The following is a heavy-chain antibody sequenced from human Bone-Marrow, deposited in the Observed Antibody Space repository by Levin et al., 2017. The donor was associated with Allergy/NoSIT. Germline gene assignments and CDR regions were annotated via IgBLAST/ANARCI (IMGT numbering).Heavy chain of an antibody. V-gene: IGHV3-21*01. J-gene: IGHJ6*02. Sequence: GESLKISCAASGFTFSSYSMNWVRQAPGKGLEWVSSISSSSSYIYYADSVKGRFTISRDNAKNSLYLQMNSLRAEDTAVYYCARGDSSSWPSELRYYDYGMDVWGQGTTVTVSS. CDR3: ARGDSSSWPSELRYYDYGMDV. CDR2: ISSSSSYI. CDR1: GFTFSSYS. D-gene: IGHD6-13*01.